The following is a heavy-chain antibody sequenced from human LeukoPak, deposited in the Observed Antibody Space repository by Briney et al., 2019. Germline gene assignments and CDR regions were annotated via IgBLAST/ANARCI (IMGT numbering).Heavy chain of an antibody. J-gene: IGHJ4*02. CDR2: INAGNGNT. CDR3: ARVNYYDSSGPSPYDY. D-gene: IGHD3-22*01. CDR1: GYTFTSYA. V-gene: IGHV1-3*01. Sequence: EASVKVSCKASGYTFTSYAMHWVRQAPGQRLEWMGWINAGNGNTKYSQKFQGRVTITRDTSASTAYMELSSLRSEDTAVYYCARVNYYDSSGPSPYDYWGQGTLVTVSS.